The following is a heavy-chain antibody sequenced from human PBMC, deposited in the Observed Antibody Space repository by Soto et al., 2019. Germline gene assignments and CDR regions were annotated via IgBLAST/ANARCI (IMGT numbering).Heavy chain of an antibody. CDR2: FDPEDGET. D-gene: IGHD2-2*01. Sequence: ASVKVSCKVSGYTLTELSMHWVRQAPGKGLEWMGGFDPEDGETIYAQKFQGRVTMTEDTSTDTAYMELSSLRSEDTAVYYCATDPIYWSSTSCSARFDPWGQGTMGTVS. V-gene: IGHV1-24*01. CDR1: GYTLTELS. CDR3: ATDPIYWSSTSCSARFDP. J-gene: IGHJ5*02.